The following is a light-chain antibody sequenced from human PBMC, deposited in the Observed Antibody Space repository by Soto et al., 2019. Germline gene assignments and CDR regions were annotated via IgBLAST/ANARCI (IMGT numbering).Light chain of an antibody. V-gene: IGKV3-15*01. CDR2: GAS. Sequence: EIGMTQSPSTLSVSPGERATLSCRASQSVSSNLAWYQQKPGQAPRLLIYGASNRATGIPARISGRGSGTEFTLTISSLQSEDFAVDYCQQYDNWPTFGQGTQVEIK. J-gene: IGKJ1*01. CDR3: QQYDNWPT. CDR1: QSVSSN.